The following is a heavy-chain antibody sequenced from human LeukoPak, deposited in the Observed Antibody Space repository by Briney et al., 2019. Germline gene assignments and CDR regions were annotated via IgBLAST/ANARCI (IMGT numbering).Heavy chain of an antibody. Sequence: PSETLSPTCAVYGGSFSGYYWSWIRQPPGKGLEWIGEINHSGSTNYNPSLKSRVTISVDTSKNQFSLNLSSVTAADTAVYYCATRYSSSSGPHYYYYMDVWGKGTTVTVSS. CDR1: GGSFSGYY. CDR2: INHSGST. V-gene: IGHV4-34*01. J-gene: IGHJ6*03. CDR3: ATRYSSSSGPHYYYYMDV. D-gene: IGHD6-6*01.